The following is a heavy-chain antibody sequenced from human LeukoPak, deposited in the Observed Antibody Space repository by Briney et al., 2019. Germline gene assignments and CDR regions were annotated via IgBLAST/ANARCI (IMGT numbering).Heavy chain of an antibody. V-gene: IGHV4-30-2*01. J-gene: IGHJ4*02. CDR2: IYHSGST. Sequence: SKTLSLTCAVSGGSISSGGYSWSWIRQPPGKGLEWIGYIYHSGSTYYNPSLKSRVTISVDRSKNQFSLKLSSVTAADTAVYYCARGLGYRPGYYFDYWGQGTLVTVSS. D-gene: IGHD3-16*02. CDR1: GGSISSGGYS. CDR3: ARGLGYRPGYYFDY.